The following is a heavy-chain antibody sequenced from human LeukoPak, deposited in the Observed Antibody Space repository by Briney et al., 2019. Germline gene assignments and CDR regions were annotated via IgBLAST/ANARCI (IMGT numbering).Heavy chain of an antibody. Sequence: PGGSLRLSCAASGFTISRSSMHWVRQAPGEGLQWISSISSSSTYIYYADSAKGRFTISRDNAKNLLYLQMDSLRAEDTAVYYCARRPRGTGGYYYYMDVWGKGTTVTVSS. CDR3: ARRPRGTGGYYYYMDV. V-gene: IGHV3-21*01. J-gene: IGHJ6*03. D-gene: IGHD1-14*01. CDR1: GFTISRSS. CDR2: ISSSSTYI.